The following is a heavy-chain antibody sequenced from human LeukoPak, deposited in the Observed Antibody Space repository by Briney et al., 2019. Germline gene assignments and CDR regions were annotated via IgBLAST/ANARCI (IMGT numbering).Heavy chain of an antibody. Sequence: GGSLRLSCAASGFTLSSYWMSWVRQAPGKGLEWVANIKQDGSEKYYVDSVKGRFTISRDNAKNTLYLQMNSLRAEDTAVYYCASRIPYDSSSYWGQGTLVTVSS. D-gene: IGHD3-22*01. CDR1: GFTLSSYW. V-gene: IGHV3-7*02. CDR3: ASRIPYDSSSY. CDR2: IKQDGSEK. J-gene: IGHJ4*02.